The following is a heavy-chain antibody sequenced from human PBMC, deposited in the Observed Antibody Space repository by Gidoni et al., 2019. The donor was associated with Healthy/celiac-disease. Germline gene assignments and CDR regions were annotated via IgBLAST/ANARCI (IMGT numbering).Heavy chain of an antibody. J-gene: IGHJ4*02. Sequence: QGQLQESGPGLVKPAETLSLTCTAAGGSISRYYWSWLRQPPGKGLEWIGYIYYSGSTNYNPSLQSRVTISVDTSKNQFSLKLSSVTAAHTAVYYCARQSSRSWYYFDYWGQGTLVTVSS. CDR1: GGSISRYY. V-gene: IGHV4-59*01. CDR2: IYYSGST. D-gene: IGHD6-13*01. CDR3: ARQSSRSWYYFDY.